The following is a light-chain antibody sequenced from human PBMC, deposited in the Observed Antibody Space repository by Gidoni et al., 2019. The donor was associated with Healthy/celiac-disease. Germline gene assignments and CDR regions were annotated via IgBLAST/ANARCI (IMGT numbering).Light chain of an antibody. CDR1: QSVSSSY. CDR3: QQYGSSLFT. CDR2: GAS. V-gene: IGKV3-20*01. J-gene: IGKJ3*01. Sequence: EIVLTQSPGTLSLSPGERATLSCRASQSVSSSYLAWYQHKPGQAPRLLIYGASSRATGIPDRFSGSGSVTDFTLTISRLEPEDFAVYYCQQYGSSLFTFGPGTKVDIK.